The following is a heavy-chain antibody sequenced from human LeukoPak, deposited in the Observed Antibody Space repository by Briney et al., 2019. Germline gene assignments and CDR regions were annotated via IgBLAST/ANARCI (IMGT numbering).Heavy chain of an antibody. V-gene: IGHV1-8*01. CDR3: ARVGVMATIGY. J-gene: IGHJ4*02. CDR1: GYTFTSYD. D-gene: IGHD5-24*01. CDR2: MNPNSGNT. Sequence: GASVKASCKASGYTFTSYDINWVRQATGQGLEWMGWMNPNSGNTGYAQKFQGRVTMTRDTSISTAYMELSRLRSDDTAVYYCARVGVMATIGYWGQGTLVTVSS.